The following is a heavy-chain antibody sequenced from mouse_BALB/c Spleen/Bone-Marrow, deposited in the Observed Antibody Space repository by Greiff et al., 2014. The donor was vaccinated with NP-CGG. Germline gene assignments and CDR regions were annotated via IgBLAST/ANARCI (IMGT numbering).Heavy chain of an antibody. J-gene: IGHJ3*01. D-gene: IGHD2-1*01. V-gene: IGHV1-4*01. Sequence: VQVVESGAELARPGASVKMSCKASGYTFTSYTMHWVKQRPGQGLEWIGYINPSSGYTNYNQKFKDKATLTADKSSSTAYMQLSSLTSEDSEVYYCAAGYYGNSGWFAYWGQGTLVTVSA. CDR1: GYTFTSYT. CDR3: AAGYYGNSGWFAY. CDR2: INPSSGYT.